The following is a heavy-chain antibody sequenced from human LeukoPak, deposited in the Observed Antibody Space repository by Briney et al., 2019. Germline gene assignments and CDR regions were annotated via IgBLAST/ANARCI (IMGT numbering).Heavy chain of an antibody. CDR1: GYTFTSYY. Sequence: ASVKVSCKASGYTFTSYYMHWVRQAPGQGIEWLGIINPSGGSTSYAQKFQGRVTMTRHTSTSTVYMELSSLRSEDTAVYYCASGPLVVALEWSFDYWGQGTLVTVSS. D-gene: IGHD3-3*01. CDR3: ASGPLVVALEWSFDY. V-gene: IGHV1-46*01. J-gene: IGHJ4*02. CDR2: INPSGGST.